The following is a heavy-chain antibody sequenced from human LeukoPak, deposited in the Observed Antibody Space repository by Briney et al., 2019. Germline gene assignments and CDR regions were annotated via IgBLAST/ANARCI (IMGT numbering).Heavy chain of an antibody. V-gene: IGHV4-61*01. J-gene: IGHJ4*02. Sequence: SETLSLTCTVSGGSVSSGSYYWSWIRQPPGTGLEWIGYIYYSVSTNYNPSLKSRVTISVDTSKNQFSLKLSSVTAADTAVYYCARGYSGSYYLSYWGQGTLVTVSS. CDR1: GGSVSSGSYY. D-gene: IGHD1-26*01. CDR3: ARGYSGSYYLSY. CDR2: IYYSVST.